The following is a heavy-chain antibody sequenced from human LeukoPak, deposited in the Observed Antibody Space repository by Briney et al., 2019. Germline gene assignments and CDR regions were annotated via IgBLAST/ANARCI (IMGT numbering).Heavy chain of an antibody. V-gene: IGHV1-58*01. J-gene: IGHJ4*02. CDR3: AADQVFSRGWYHFDY. D-gene: IGHD6-19*01. CDR1: GFTFTTSA. CDR2: IVVDTGNT. Sequence: ASVEVSCKASGFTFTTSAVQWVRQARGQRLEWIGWIVVDTGNTNYAQKFQERVTITRDMSTNTAYMELSSLRSEDTAVYYCAADQVFSRGWYHFDYWGQGTLVTVSS.